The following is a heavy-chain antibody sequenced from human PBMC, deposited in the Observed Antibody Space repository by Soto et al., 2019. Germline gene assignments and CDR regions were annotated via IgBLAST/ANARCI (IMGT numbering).Heavy chain of an antibody. Sequence: ASVKVSCKASGYTFTSYDIYWVRQATGQGLEWMGWLNPNTGNSGYAQKFQGRITVTSDTSINTVHMELSSLRSEDTAVYYCARRAETNGWNGFGADKYYFDFWGQGTLVTVSS. CDR2: LNPNTGNS. CDR1: GYTFTSYD. CDR3: ARRAETNGWNGFGADKYYFDF. V-gene: IGHV1-8*01. J-gene: IGHJ4*02. D-gene: IGHD1-1*01.